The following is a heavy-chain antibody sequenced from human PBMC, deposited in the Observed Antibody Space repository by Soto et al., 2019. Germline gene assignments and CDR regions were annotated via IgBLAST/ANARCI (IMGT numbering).Heavy chain of an antibody. CDR1: GFTFSSYE. CDR3: ARGVGIQLWLDAFDI. Sequence: GGSLRLSCGASGFTFSSYEINWVRQAPGKGLEWVSYISSSGSTIYYADSVKGRFTISRDNAKNSLYLQMNSLRAEDTAVYYCARGVGIQLWLDAFDIWGQGTMVTVSS. D-gene: IGHD5-18*01. V-gene: IGHV3-48*03. J-gene: IGHJ3*02. CDR2: ISSSGSTI.